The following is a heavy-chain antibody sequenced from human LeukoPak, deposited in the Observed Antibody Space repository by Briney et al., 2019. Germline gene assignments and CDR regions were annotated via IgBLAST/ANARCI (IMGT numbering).Heavy chain of an antibody. V-gene: IGHV4-34*01. CDR2: INHSGST. J-gene: IGHJ4*02. CDR3: ARAHPRYCSSTSCPFDY. Sequence: SETLSLTCAVYGGSFSGYYWSWIRQPPGKGLEWIGEINHSGSTNYNPSLKSRVTISVDTSKNQFSLKLGSVTAADTAVYYCARAHPRYCSSTSCPFDYWGQGTLVTVSS. D-gene: IGHD2-2*01. CDR1: GGSFSGYY.